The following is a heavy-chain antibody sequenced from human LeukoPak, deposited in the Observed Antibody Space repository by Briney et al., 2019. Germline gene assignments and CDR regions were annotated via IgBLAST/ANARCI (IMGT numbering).Heavy chain of an antibody. J-gene: IGHJ5*02. Sequence: PSETLSLTCVLYGGSSTNYFWSWIRQPPGKGLEWIGEINRSASTNYNPSLKSRVTISIDTSKNQFSLKLSSVTAADTAVYYCARTIAGGSYRYPCWFDPWGQGTLVTVSS. CDR1: GGSSTNYF. D-gene: IGHD3-16*02. CDR3: ARTIAGGSYRYPCWFDP. CDR2: INRSAST. V-gene: IGHV4-34*01.